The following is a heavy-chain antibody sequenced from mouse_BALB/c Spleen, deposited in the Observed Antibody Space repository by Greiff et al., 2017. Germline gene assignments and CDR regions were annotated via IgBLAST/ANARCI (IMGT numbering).Heavy chain of an antibody. CDR2: ISSGGSYT. CDR1: GFTFSSYA. J-gene: IGHJ2*01. CDR3: ARRRFDY. Sequence: EVMLVESGGGLVKPGGSLKLSCAASGFTFSSYAMSWVRQSPEKRLEWVAEISSGGSYTYYPDTVTGRFTISRDNAKNTLYLEMSSLRSEDTAMYYCARRRFDYWGQGTTLTVSS. V-gene: IGHV5-9-4*01.